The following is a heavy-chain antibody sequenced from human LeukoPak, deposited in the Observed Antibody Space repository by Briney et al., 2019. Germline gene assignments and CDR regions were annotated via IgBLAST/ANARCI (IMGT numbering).Heavy chain of an antibody. CDR3: AKGIARMVRGVDY. Sequence: PGGSLRLSCAASGFTFSSYGMSWVRQAPGKGLEWVSAISGSGGSTYYADSVKGRFTSSRDNSKNTLDLQMNSLRAEDTAVYYCAKGIARMVRGVDYWGQGTLVTVSS. CDR2: ISGSGGST. D-gene: IGHD3-10*01. V-gene: IGHV3-23*01. J-gene: IGHJ4*02. CDR1: GFTFSSYG.